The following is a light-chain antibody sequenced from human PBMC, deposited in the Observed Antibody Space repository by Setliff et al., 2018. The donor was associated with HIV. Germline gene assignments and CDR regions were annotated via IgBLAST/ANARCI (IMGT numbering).Light chain of an antibody. J-gene: IGLJ1*01. CDR2: DVS. CDR1: SSDVGGYNY. V-gene: IGLV2-14*01. Sequence: QSALTQPASVSGSPGQSITISCTGTSSDVGGYNYVSWYQQHPSKAPKLMIYDVSKRPSGVSNRFSGSKSGNTASLTISGLQAEDEADYYCSSYTSSSPPYVFGTGTKVTVL. CDR3: SSYTSSSPPYV.